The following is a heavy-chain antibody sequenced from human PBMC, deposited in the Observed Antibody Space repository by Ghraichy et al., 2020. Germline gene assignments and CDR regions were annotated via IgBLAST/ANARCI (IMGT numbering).Heavy chain of an antibody. CDR2: INHSGST. CDR1: GGSFSDYF. D-gene: IGHD6-13*01. J-gene: IGHJ3*01. Sequence: AGSLSLTCAVFGGSFSDYFWSWIRQPPGKGLEWIGEINHSGSTKYNPSLKSRVTISVDTSKNQFSLKLNSVIAADTAVYYCARYSSNSYDDAFDSWGRGTLVTVSS. V-gene: IGHV4-34*01. CDR3: ARYSSNSYDDAFDS.